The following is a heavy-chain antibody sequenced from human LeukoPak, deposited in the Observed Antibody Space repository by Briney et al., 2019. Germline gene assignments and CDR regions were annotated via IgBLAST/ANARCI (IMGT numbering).Heavy chain of an antibody. D-gene: IGHD3-10*01. V-gene: IGHV4-30-2*01. CDR2: IYHSGST. CDR3: VLYGSGTGWFDP. CDR1: GGSISSGGYS. J-gene: IGHJ5*02. Sequence: SETLSLTCAVSGGSISSGGYSWSWIRQPPGKGLEWIGYIYHSGSTYYNPSLKSRVTISVDRSENQFSLKLSSVTAADTAVYYCVLYGSGTGWFDPWGQGTLVTVSS.